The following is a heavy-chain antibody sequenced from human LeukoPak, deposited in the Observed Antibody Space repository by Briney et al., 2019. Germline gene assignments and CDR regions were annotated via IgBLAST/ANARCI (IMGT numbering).Heavy chain of an antibody. D-gene: IGHD6-13*01. V-gene: IGHV4-39*07. CDR2: IYYSGST. CDR1: GGSISSSSYY. Sequence: SETLSLTCTVSGGSISSSSYYWGWIRQPPGKGLEWIGSIYYSGSTYYNPSLKSRVTISVDTSKNQFSLKLSSVTAADTAVYYCAREYSSSPPAFDYWGQGTLVTVSS. CDR3: AREYSSSPPAFDY. J-gene: IGHJ4*02.